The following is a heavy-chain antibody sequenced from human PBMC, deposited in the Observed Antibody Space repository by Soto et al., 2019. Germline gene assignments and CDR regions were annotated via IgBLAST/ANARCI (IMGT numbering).Heavy chain of an antibody. CDR2: ISGFTGKT. D-gene: IGHD3-22*01. Sequence: QVQLVQSGAELKKPGASVKVSCKTSGYAFTTYGVTWVGQAPGQGLEWLGWISGFTGKTPYAHRVQGRVLLTTDASTSTAYMEFRSLRSDDTAVYYCARSPQHYYDSSGTTDYWGQGTLVTVSS. CDR3: ARSPQHYYDSSGTTDY. CDR1: GYAFTTYG. V-gene: IGHV1-18*01. J-gene: IGHJ4*02.